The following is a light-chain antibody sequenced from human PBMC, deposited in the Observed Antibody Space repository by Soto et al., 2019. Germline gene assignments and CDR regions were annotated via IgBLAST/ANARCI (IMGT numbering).Light chain of an antibody. Sequence: QAVVTQEPSLTVSPGGTVTLTCDSSSGAVTSGHYPYWFQQKPGQAPRTLIYDTSNKHSWTPARFSGSLLGGKAALTLSGAQPEDEADYSCLLYYGGVRLFGGGTKLTVL. J-gene: IGLJ2*01. CDR2: DTS. CDR3: LLYYGGVRL. CDR1: SGAVTSGHY. V-gene: IGLV7-46*01.